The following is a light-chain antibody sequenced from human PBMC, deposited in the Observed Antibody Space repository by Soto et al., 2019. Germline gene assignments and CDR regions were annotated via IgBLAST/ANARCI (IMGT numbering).Light chain of an antibody. CDR1: HSVTNSR. CDR3: QQWSSSPRT. CDR2: GGS. J-gene: IGKJ2*01. Sequence: EIVFTQSPGTLSLSPGERATLSCRASHSVTNSRLAWYQQKPGQAPKVLIYGGSNRATGIPDRFSGSGSGTDFTLTISRLEPEDVAVYYCQQWSSSPRTFGQGTKLEIK. V-gene: IGKV3-20*01.